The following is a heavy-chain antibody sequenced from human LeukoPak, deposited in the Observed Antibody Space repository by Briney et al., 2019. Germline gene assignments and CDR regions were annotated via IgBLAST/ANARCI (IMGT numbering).Heavy chain of an antibody. CDR3: AGDFDY. CDR2: IRFDGSNK. Sequence: GGSLRLSCAASGFTFSSYGMHWVRQTPGKGLEWVAFIRFDGSNKYYADSVKGRFTISRDDSKNTLYLQMNSLRAEDTAVYYCAGDFDYWGQGTLVTVSS. CDR1: GFTFSSYG. J-gene: IGHJ4*02. V-gene: IGHV3-30*02.